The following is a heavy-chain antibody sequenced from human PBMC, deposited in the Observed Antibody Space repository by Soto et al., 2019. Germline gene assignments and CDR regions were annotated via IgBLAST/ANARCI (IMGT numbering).Heavy chain of an antibody. V-gene: IGHV4-59*07. CDR2: VYYNGNT. Sequence: QVQLKESGPGLVKPADTLSLKCTVSGGSITPYYWSWIRQTPGGGLEWIGYVYYNGNTNYNPSLKSRVSISADTSKNEFSLKLTSLTAADAAIYFCARQQYTVVTAFDVWGQGTMVAVSS. CDR1: GGSITPYY. J-gene: IGHJ3*01. D-gene: IGHD2-15*01. CDR3: ARQQYTVVTAFDV.